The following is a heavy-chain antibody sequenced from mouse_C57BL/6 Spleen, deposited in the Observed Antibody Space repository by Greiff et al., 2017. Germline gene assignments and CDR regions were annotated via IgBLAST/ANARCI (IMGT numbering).Heavy chain of an antibody. D-gene: IGHD2-5*01. CDR3: ARGGGSNSFAD. V-gene: IGHV1-50*01. Sequence: QVQLQQPGAELVKPGASVKLSCKASGYTFTSYWMQWVKQRPGQGLEWIGEIDPSDSYTNYNQKFNGKATLTVDTSSSTAYMQLSSLTSEDSAVYYCARGGGSNSFADWGQGTLVTVSA. CDR1: GYTFTSYW. CDR2: IDPSDSYT. J-gene: IGHJ3*01.